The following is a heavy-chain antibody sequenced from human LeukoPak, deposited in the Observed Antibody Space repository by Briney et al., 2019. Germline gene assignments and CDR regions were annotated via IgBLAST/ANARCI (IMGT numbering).Heavy chain of an antibody. V-gene: IGHV1-2*02. J-gene: IGHJ4*02. D-gene: IGHD5-18*01. Sequence: ASVKVSCKASGYPFTGYYMHWVRQAPGQGLEWVGWINPNSGGTNYAQKFQGRVTMTRDTSISTAYMELSRLRSDDTAVYYCARDRSEYSYGYSSFDYWGQGTLVTVSS. CDR1: GYPFTGYY. CDR2: INPNSGGT. CDR3: ARDRSEYSYGYSSFDY.